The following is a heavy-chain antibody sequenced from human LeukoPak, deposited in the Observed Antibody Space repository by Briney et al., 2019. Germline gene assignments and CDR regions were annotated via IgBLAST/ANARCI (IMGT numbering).Heavy chain of an antibody. Sequence: SETLSLTCTVSGGSISSYYWSWIRQSPGKGLEWIGYIYDDGSTRHNPSLKSRVTVSIDTSKNQFSLKLSSVTAADTAVYYCARATYYYHLDVWGQGTTVTVSS. CDR1: GGSISSYY. J-gene: IGHJ6*01. V-gene: IGHV4-59*01. CDR2: IYDDGST. CDR3: ARATYYYHLDV.